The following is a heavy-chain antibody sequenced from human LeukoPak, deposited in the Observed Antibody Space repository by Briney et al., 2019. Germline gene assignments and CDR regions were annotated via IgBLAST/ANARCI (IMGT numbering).Heavy chain of an antibody. CDR1: GGSISSGGYS. D-gene: IGHD5-12*01. CDR2: IYHSGST. CDR3: ARVGYSGYDFDSDNWFDP. J-gene: IGHJ5*02. V-gene: IGHV4-30-2*01. Sequence: SQTLSLTCAVSGGSISSGGYSWSWIRQPPGKGLEWIGYIYHSGSTYYNPSLKSRVTTSVDRSKNQFSLKLSSVTAADTAVYYCARVGYSGYDFDSDNWFDPWGQGTLVTVSS.